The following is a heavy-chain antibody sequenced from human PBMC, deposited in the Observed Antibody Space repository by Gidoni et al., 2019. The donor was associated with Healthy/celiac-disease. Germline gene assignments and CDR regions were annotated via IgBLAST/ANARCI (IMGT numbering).Heavy chain of an antibody. D-gene: IGHD4-17*01. Sequence: EVQLVESGGGLLKPGGSLRLSCAPSGFTFSNAWMSWVRQAPGKGLEGVGGIKSKTDGGTTDYAATVKGRFTISRDDSKNTLYLQMNSLKTEDTAVYYCTTDTVTTLEWFDYWGQGTLVTVSS. CDR2: IKSKTDGGTT. CDR3: TTDTVTTLEWFDY. J-gene: IGHJ4*02. CDR1: GFTFSNAW. V-gene: IGHV3-15*01.